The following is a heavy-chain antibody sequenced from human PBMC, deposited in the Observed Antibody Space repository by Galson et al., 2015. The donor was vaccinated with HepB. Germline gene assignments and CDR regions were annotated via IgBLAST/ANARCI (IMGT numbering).Heavy chain of an antibody. D-gene: IGHD1-1*01. Sequence: CAISGDSVSSNSAAWNWIRQSPSRGLEWLGRTYYRSNWYNDYAVSVKGRITINPDTSKNQFSLQLNSVTPEDTAVYYCARDGDTGPRVGVFDIWGQGTMVTVSS. CDR3: ARDGDTGPRVGVFDI. CDR1: GDSVSSNSAA. CDR2: TYYRSNWYN. V-gene: IGHV6-1*01. J-gene: IGHJ3*02.